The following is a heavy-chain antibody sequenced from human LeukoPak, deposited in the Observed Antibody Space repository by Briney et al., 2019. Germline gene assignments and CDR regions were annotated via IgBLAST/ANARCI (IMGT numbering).Heavy chain of an antibody. Sequence: GGSLRLSWAASGFTFRNYWMHWVRQAPEKGLVWVSRINSDGSSTSYADSVKGRFTISRDNAKNTLYLQMNSLRAEDTAVYYCARDPQWLARLGTFDIWGQGTMVTVSS. CDR1: GFTFRNYW. D-gene: IGHD6-19*01. J-gene: IGHJ3*02. V-gene: IGHV3-74*01. CDR2: INSDGSST. CDR3: ARDPQWLARLGTFDI.